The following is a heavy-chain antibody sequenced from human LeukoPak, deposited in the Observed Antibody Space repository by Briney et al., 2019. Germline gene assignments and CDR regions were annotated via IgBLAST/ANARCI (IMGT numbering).Heavy chain of an antibody. D-gene: IGHD2-15*01. CDR3: ARYCSGGSCYSGYYYYYGMDV. J-gene: IGHJ6*02. CDR1: GYTFTSYG. CDR2: ISAYNGNT. V-gene: IGHV1-18*01. Sequence: ASVKVSCKASGYTFTSYGISWVRQAPGQGLEWMGWISAYNGNTNYAQKLQGRVTMTTDTSTSTAYMELRSLRSDDTAVYYCARYCSGGSCYSGYYYYYGMDVWGQGTTVTVSS.